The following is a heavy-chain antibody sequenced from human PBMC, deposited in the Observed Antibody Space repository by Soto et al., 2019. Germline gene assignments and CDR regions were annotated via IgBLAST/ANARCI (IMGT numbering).Heavy chain of an antibody. CDR1: ADSISGYY. CDR3: ARADKDIVVYKMAVDI. J-gene: IGHJ3*02. V-gene: IGHV4-59*01. Sequence: SETLSLTCTVSADSISGYYWSWIRQPPGKGLEWIGYIYYSGSTNYKYNPSLKSRVTISIDTSKNQFSLKLSSVTAADTAVYYCARADKDIVVYKMAVDIWGQGTMVTVS. D-gene: IGHD2-15*01. CDR2: IYYSGST.